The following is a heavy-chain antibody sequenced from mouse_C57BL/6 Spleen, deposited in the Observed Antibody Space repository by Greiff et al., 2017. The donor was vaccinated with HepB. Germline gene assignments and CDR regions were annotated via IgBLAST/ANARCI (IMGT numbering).Heavy chain of an antibody. Sequence: DVKLVESEGGLVQPGSSMKLSCTASGFTFSDYYMAWVRQVPEKGLEWVANINYDGSSTYYLDSLKSRFIISRDNAKNILYLQMSSLKSEDTATYYCARPGDGYYYFDYWGQGTTLTVSS. CDR2: INYDGSST. CDR3: ARPGDGYYYFDY. CDR1: GFTFSDYY. V-gene: IGHV5-16*01. J-gene: IGHJ2*01. D-gene: IGHD2-3*01.